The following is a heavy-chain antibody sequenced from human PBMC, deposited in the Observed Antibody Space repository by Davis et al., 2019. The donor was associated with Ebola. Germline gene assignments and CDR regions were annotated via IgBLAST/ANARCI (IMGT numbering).Heavy chain of an antibody. CDR1: GFTFNKYE. CDR3: ARVPLGRYYFDY. CDR2: ISTYGAST. J-gene: IGHJ4*02. V-gene: IGHV3-23*01. Sequence: GESLKISCAASGFTFNKYEMNWVRQVPGKGLEWVSGISTYGASTYYADSVKGRFTISRDNSNNTMYLQMNSLRAEDTAVYYCARVPLGRYYFDYWGQGTLVTVSS. D-gene: IGHD1-14*01.